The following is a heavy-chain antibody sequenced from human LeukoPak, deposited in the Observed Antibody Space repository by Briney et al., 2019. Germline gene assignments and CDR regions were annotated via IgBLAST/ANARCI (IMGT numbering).Heavy chain of an antibody. CDR1: AFIFSGHW. J-gene: IGHJ3*02. Sequence: PGGSLRLSCEGSAFIFSGHWMNWVRQTPGKGLEWVASIKEDGSERQYVDSVKGRFSTSRDNTKGSLFLQLNSLRAEDTAVYYCARADPWFGDPPAFDIWGQGTMVTVSS. V-gene: IGHV3-7*03. CDR3: ARADPWFGDPPAFDI. CDR2: IKEDGSER. D-gene: IGHD3-10*01.